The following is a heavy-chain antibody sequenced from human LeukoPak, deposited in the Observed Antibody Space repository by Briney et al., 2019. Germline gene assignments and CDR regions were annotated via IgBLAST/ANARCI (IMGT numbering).Heavy chain of an antibody. CDR1: GYTFTSYY. V-gene: IGHV1-46*01. J-gene: IGHJ3*02. D-gene: IGHD3-22*01. Sequence: ASVKVSCKASGYTFTSYYMHWVRQAPGQGLEWMGIINPSGGSTSYAQKFQGRVTMARDTSTRTVYMELSSLRSEDTAVYYCARVRYYDSSGYYDAFDIWGQGTMVTVSS. CDR2: INPSGGST. CDR3: ARVRYYDSSGYYDAFDI.